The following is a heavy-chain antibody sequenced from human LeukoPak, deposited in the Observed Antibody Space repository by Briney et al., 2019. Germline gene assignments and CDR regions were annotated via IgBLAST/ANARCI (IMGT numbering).Heavy chain of an antibody. CDR1: GFTFSSYS. CDR3: ARDRNDAFDI. D-gene: IGHD1-1*01. J-gene: IGHJ3*02. CDR2: ISSSSSYI. V-gene: IGHV3-21*01. Sequence: GGSLRLSCAASGFTFSSYSMHWVRQAPGKGLEWVSSISSSSSYIYYADSVKGRFTISRDNAKNSLYLQMNSLRAEDMAVYYCARDRNDAFDIWGQGAMVTVSS.